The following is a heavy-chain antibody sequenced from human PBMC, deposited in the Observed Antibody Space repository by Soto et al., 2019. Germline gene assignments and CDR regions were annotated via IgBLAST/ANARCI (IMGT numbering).Heavy chain of an antibody. CDR2: IYYSGST. Sequence: PSETLSLTCTVSGGSISSYYWSWIRQPPGKGLEWIGYIYYSGSTNYNPSLKSRVTISVDTSKNQFSLKLSSVTAADTAVYYCARDRGLRSFGTYYFDYWGQGTLVTVSS. V-gene: IGHV4-59*01. J-gene: IGHJ4*02. CDR3: ARDRGLRSFGTYYFDY. CDR1: GGSISSYY. D-gene: IGHD5-12*01.